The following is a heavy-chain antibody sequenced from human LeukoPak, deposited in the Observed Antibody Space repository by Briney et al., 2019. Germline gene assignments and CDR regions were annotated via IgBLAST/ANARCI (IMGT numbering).Heavy chain of an antibody. D-gene: IGHD6-19*01. CDR3: SRAHSTGWLGINDY. J-gene: IGHJ4*02. Sequence: PGGSLRLSCTASGFTFSDYAATWVRQAPGKGLEWVGFIRSKAHGGTADYVTSVKGRFTISRDDSKTIAYLQMDSLKTEDTAVYYCSRAHSTGWLGINDYWGQGALVTVSS. V-gene: IGHV3-49*04. CDR2: IRSKAHGGTA. CDR1: GFTFSDYA.